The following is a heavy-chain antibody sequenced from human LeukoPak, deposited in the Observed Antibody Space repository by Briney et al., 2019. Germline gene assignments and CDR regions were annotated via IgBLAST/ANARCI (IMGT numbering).Heavy chain of an antibody. Sequence: PGGSPRLSCAASGFTFSSYEMNWVRQAPGKGLEWVSYISSSGSTIYYADSVKGRFTISRDNAKNSLYLQMNSLRAEDTAVYYCARDDYGSGSYYADYYYGMDVWGQGTTVTVSS. CDR1: GFTFSSYE. D-gene: IGHD3-10*01. CDR3: ARDDYGSGSYYADYYYGMDV. V-gene: IGHV3-48*03. J-gene: IGHJ6*02. CDR2: ISSSGSTI.